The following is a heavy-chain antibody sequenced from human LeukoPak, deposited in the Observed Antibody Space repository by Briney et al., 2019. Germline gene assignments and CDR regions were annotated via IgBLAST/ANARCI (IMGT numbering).Heavy chain of an antibody. D-gene: IGHD3-3*01. V-gene: IGHV3-48*03. CDR1: GFTFSVYE. Sequence: PGGSLRLSCAASGFTFSVYEMNWVRQAPGKGLEWVSFISSSSGTISYADSVKGRFTTSRDNAKNLLYLQMNSLRAEDTAVYYCARTWRVLDYWGQGTLVTVSS. CDR2: ISSSSGTI. J-gene: IGHJ4*02. CDR3: ARTWRVLDY.